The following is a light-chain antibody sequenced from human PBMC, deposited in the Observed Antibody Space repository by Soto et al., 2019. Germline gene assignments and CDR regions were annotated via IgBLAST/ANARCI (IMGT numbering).Light chain of an antibody. V-gene: IGKV3-20*01. J-gene: IGKJ4*01. CDR2: GAS. CDR3: QQYGSSPS. Sequence: EIVLTQSPGTLSLSPGERATLSCGASQSFTSNYLAWYQQKPGQAPRLLIYGASTRATGISDRFSGSGSGTDFTLTISRLEPEDFAVYYCQQYGSSPSFGGGTKVDIK. CDR1: QSFTSNY.